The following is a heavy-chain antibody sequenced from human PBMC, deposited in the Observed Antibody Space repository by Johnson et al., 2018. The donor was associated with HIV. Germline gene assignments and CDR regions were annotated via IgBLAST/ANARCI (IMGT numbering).Heavy chain of an antibody. J-gene: IGHJ3*01. D-gene: IGHD2-2*01. CDR1: GFTVSTNY. CDR2: IYSGGST. Sequence: VQLVESGGGLVQPGGSLRLSCASGFTVSTNYMSWVRQAPGKGLEWVSVIYSGGSTYYADSVKGRFTISRDNSKNTLYLQMNSLRAEDTAVYYCARAQVLPDDAFDLWGQGIKVTVSS. V-gene: IGHV3-66*01. CDR3: ARAQVLPDDAFDL.